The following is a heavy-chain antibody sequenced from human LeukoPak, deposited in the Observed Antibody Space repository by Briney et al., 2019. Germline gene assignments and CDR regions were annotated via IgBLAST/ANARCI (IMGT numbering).Heavy chain of an antibody. CDR2: IIPIFGTA. D-gene: IGHD1-26*01. CDR3: ARGGAGSGSYYDYFDY. Sequence: SVKVSCKASGGTFSSYAISWVRQAPGQGLEWMGGIIPIFGTANYAQKFQGRVTITADESTSTAYMELSSLRSEDTAVYYCARGGAGSGSYYDYFDYWGQGTLVTVSS. CDR1: GGTFSSYA. V-gene: IGHV1-69*01. J-gene: IGHJ4*02.